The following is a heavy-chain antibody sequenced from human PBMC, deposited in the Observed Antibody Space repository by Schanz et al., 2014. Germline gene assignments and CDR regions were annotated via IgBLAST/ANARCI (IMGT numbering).Heavy chain of an antibody. V-gene: IGHV3-21*02. J-gene: IGHJ4*02. CDR1: GFTASSHS. Sequence: EVQLVASGGGLVKPGGSLRLSCGASGFTASSHSMNWVRQAPGKGLEWVSSISSRSSHIYYADSVKGRFTVSRDNAKNSMYLQMKDLRVEDAAVYDFERERTDYWGNSYCFDHWGQGTLXTVSS. D-gene: IGHD2-21*01. CDR3: ERERTDYWGNSYCFDH. CDR2: ISSRSSHI.